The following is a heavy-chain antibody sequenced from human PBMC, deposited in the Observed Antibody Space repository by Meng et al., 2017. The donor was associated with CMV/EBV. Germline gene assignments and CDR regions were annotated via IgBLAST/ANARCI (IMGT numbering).Heavy chain of an antibody. CDR2: INWNGGST. D-gene: IGHD2-2*01. V-gene: IGHV3-20*03. Sequence: YGLSWVRQAPGKGLEWVSGINWNGGSTGYADSVKGRCTISRDNAKNSLYLQMNSLRAEDTALYYCARGLASLGYCSSTSCYLYYFDYWGQGTLVTVSS. J-gene: IGHJ4*02. CDR3: ARGLASLGYCSSTSCYLYYFDY. CDR1: YG.